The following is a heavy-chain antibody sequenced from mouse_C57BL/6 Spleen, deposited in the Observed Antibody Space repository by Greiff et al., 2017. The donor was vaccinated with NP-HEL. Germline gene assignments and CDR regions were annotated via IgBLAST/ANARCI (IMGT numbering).Heavy chain of an antibody. CDR1: GYTFTSYW. D-gene: IGHD2-2*01. CDR2: IDPSDSYT. V-gene: IGHV1-50*01. Sequence: QVQLQQPGAELVKPGASVKLSCKASGYTFTSYWMQWVKQRPGQGLEWIGEIDPSDSYTNYNQKFKGKATLTVDTSSSTAYMQLSSLTSEDSAVYYCASPMVTTSWDFDVWGTGTTVTVSS. CDR3: ASPMVTTSWDFDV. J-gene: IGHJ1*03.